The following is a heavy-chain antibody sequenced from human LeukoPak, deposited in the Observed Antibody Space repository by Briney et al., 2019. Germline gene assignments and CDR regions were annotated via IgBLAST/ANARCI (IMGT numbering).Heavy chain of an antibody. V-gene: IGHV3-23*01. Sequence: GGSLRLSCAASGFTFSNAWMNWVRQAPGKGLEWVSAISGSGGSTYYADSVKGRFTISRDNSKNTLYLQMNSLRAGDTAVYYCAKDGYNYVAWYFDYWGQGTLVTVSS. CDR2: ISGSGGST. CDR3: AKDGYNYVAWYFDY. D-gene: IGHD5-24*01. CDR1: GFTFSNAW. J-gene: IGHJ4*02.